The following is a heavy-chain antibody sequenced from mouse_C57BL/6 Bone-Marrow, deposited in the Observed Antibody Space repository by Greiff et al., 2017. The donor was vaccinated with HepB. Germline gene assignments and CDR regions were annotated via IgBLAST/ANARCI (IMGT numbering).Heavy chain of an antibody. Sequence: VQLQQPGAELVRPGTSVKLSCKASGYTFTSYWMHWVKQRPGQGLEWIGVIDPSDSYTNYNQKFKGKATLTVDTSSSTAYMQLSSLTSEDSAVYYCARFSSNYYAMDYWGQGTSVTVSS. CDR3: ARFSSNYYAMDY. V-gene: IGHV1-59*01. CDR2: IDPSDSYT. CDR1: GYTFTSYW. J-gene: IGHJ4*01. D-gene: IGHD2-5*01.